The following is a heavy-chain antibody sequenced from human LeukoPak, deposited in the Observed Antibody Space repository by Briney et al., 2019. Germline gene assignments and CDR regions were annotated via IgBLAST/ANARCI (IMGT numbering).Heavy chain of an antibody. V-gene: IGHV3-30*18. CDR3: AKDGSGYGDRAYDY. D-gene: IGHD4-17*01. J-gene: IGHJ4*02. CDR1: GFTFSSYE. Sequence: PGGSLRLSCAASGFTFSSYEMNWVRQAPGKGLEWVAVISYDGSNKYYADSVKGRFTISRDNSKNTLYLQMNSLRAEDTAVYYCAKDGSGYGDRAYDYWGQGTLVTVSS. CDR2: ISYDGSNK.